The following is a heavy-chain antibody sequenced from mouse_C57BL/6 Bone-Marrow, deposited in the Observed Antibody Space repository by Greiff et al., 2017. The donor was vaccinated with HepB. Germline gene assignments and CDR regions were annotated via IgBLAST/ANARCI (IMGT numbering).Heavy chain of an antibody. D-gene: IGHD2-4*01. J-gene: IGHJ4*01. CDR1: GFTFSDFY. V-gene: IGHV7-1*01. Sequence: EVQVVESGGGLVQSGRSLRLSCATSGFTFSDFYMEWVRQAPGKGLEWIPASRNKANDYTTEYSASVKGRFIVSRDTSQSILYLQMNALRAEDTAIYYCARDASYDYDGFYAMDYWGQGTSVTVSS. CDR2: SRNKANDYTT. CDR3: ARDASYDYDGFYAMDY.